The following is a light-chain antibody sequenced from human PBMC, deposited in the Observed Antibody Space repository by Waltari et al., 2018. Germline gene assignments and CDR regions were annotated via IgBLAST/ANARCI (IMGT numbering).Light chain of an antibody. V-gene: IGKV1-39*01. J-gene: IGKJ3*01. Sequence: DIQMTQSPSSLSASVGDRVTITCRASQSISSYLNWYQQEPGEAPKLLIYAASRLQSGVPSRFSGSGSGTDFTITINSLQPEDFATYYCQQSSSTPPFTFGPGTKVDIK. CDR2: AAS. CDR3: QQSSSTPPFT. CDR1: QSISSY.